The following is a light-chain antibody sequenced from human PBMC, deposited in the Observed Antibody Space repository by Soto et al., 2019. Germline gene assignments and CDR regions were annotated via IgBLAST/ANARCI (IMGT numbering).Light chain of an antibody. Sequence: DIQRPQSPSTLSASVGDRVTITCRASQSISSWLAWYQQKPGKAPKLLIYDASSLESGVPSRFSGSGSGTEFTLTISSLQPDDFATYYCQQYNSYSRTFGQGTKV. CDR2: DAS. CDR3: QQYNSYSRT. CDR1: QSISSW. J-gene: IGKJ1*01. V-gene: IGKV1-5*01.